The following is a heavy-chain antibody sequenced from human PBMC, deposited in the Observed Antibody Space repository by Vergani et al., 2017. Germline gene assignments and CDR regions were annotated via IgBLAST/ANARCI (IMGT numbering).Heavy chain of an antibody. CDR1: GFTFSSYS. D-gene: IGHD1-26*01. CDR3: ARDQDRIVGTQWDAFDI. V-gene: IGHV3-48*02. J-gene: IGHJ3*02. CDR2: ISSSSSTI. Sequence: EVQLVESGGGLVQPGGSLRLSCAASGFTFSSYSMNWVRQAPGKGLEWVSYISSSSSTIYYADSVKGRFTISRDNAKNSLYLQMNSLRDEDTAVYYCARDQDRIVGTQWDAFDIWGQGTMVTVSS.